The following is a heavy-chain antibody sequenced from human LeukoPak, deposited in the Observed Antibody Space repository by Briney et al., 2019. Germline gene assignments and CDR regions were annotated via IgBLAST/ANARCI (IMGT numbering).Heavy chain of an antibody. CDR3: ARGEYSSSWDHYSFVY. V-gene: IGHV1-2*06. J-gene: IGHJ4*02. CDR1: GYTFTGYY. CDR2: INPNSGGT. Sequence: ASVKVSCKASGYTFTGYYMHWVRQAPGQGLEWMGRINPNSGGTNYAQTFQGRVTMTRDTSITTAYLEVSSLRSDDTAVYYCARGEYSSSWDHYSFVYWGQGTLGTLSS. D-gene: IGHD6-13*01.